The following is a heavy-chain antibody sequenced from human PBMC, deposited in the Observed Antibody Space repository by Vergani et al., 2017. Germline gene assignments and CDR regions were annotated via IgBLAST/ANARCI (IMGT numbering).Heavy chain of an antibody. CDR1: GFTFSNAW. CDR3: GDIVVVPAAPTPGGYMDV. D-gene: IGHD2-2*01. V-gene: IGHV3-30*03. Sequence: VQLVESGGGLVKPGGSLRLSCAASGFTFSNAWMSWVRQAPGKGLEWVAVISYDGSNKYYADSVKGRFTISRDNSKNTLYLQMNSLRAEDTAVYYCGDIVVVPAAPTPGGYMDVWGKGTTVTVSS. J-gene: IGHJ6*03. CDR2: ISYDGSNK.